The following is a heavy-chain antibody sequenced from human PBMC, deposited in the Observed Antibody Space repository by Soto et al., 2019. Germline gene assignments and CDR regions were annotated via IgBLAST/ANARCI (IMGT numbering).Heavy chain of an antibody. J-gene: IGHJ5*02. V-gene: IGHV4-30-2*01. CDR1: GGSISSGGYS. Sequence: QLQLQESGSGLVKPSQTLSLTCAVSGGSISSGGYSWSWIRQPPGKGLEWIGYIYHSGSTYYNPSPXSXXTIAVDRSKTPFSLTLSSVTAAATAVYYCARVPDRWGQGTLVTVSS. D-gene: IGHD2-2*01. CDR3: ARVPDR. CDR2: IYHSGST.